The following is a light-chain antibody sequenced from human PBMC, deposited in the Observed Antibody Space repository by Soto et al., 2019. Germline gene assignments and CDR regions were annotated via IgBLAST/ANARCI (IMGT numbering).Light chain of an antibody. CDR3: QQYDNWPPRYT. V-gene: IGKV3-15*01. Sequence: EIIMTQSPATLSVSPGERATLSCRASQSVSSSVAWYQQNPGHAPTLLIYRASIRSAGIPARFIGSGSGTEFTLTISSMQYEDFAVYYCQQYDNWPPRYTFGQGTKLEIK. J-gene: IGKJ2*01. CDR1: QSVSSS. CDR2: RAS.